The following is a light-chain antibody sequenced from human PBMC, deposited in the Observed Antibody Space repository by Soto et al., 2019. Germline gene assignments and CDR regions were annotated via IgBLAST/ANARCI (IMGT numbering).Light chain of an antibody. CDR1: QSVSSI. CDR3: QQYNNWPPWT. J-gene: IGKJ1*01. V-gene: IGKV3-15*01. Sequence: EIVMTQAPATLSVSPGERATLSCRASQSVSSILAWYQQKPGQAPRLLIYGASTRATGIPARFSGSGSGTELTLTISSLQSEDFAVYYCQQYNNWPPWTFGQGTKVEIK. CDR2: GAS.